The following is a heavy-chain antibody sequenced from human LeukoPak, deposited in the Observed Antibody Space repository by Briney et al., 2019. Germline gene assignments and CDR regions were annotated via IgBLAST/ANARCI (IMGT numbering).Heavy chain of an antibody. D-gene: IGHD2-2*01. CDR3: ARDPSAVRANTYA. CDR2: IWYDGSNK. J-gene: IGHJ5*02. Sequence: GRSLRLSCAASGFTFSSYGMHWVRQAPGKGLEWVAVIWYDGSNKYYADSVKGRFTISRDNSKNTLYLQMNSLRAEDTAVYYCARDPSAVRANTYAWGQGTLVTVSS. CDR1: GFTFSSYG. V-gene: IGHV3-33*01.